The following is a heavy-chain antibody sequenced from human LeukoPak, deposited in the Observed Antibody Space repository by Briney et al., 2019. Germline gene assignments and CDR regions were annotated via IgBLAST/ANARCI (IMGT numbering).Heavy chain of an antibody. D-gene: IGHD5-24*01. CDR3: ARHPSGRMWLQQGGWFDP. CDR2: IYYSGST. CDR1: GGSISSSSYY. Sequence: SETLSLTCTVSGGSISSSSYYWGWIRQPPGKGLEWIGSIYYSGSTYYNPSLKSRVTISVDTSKNQFSLKLTSVTAADTAVYYCARHPSGRMWLQQGGWFDPWGQGTLVTVSS. J-gene: IGHJ5*02. V-gene: IGHV4-39*01.